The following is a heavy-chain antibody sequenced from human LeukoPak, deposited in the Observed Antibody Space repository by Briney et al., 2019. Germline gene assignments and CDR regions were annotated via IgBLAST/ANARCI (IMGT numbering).Heavy chain of an antibody. CDR3: AVQRGNVHSSSWPSRDY. Sequence: ASVKVSCKASGGTFSSYAISWVRQAPGQGLEWMGGIIPIFGTANYAQKFQGRVTITADESTSTAYMELSSLRSEDTAVYYCAVQRGNVHSSSWPSRDYWGQGTLVTVSS. D-gene: IGHD6-13*01. CDR1: GGTFSSYA. V-gene: IGHV1-69*13. J-gene: IGHJ4*02. CDR2: IIPIFGTA.